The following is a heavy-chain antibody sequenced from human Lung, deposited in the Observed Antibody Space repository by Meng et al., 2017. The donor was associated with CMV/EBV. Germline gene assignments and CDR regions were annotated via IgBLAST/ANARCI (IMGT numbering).Heavy chain of an antibody. CDR1: GFTFSRYW. CDR2: IRQDGTEK. Sequence: GGSLRLXCAASGFTFSRYWMSWVRQAPGKGLEWVANIRQDGTEKHYVGSVKGRFTVSRDNAKNSLYLQMNSLRAEDSAVYYCARDPAVLYYYYYGMKVWGQGTTVTVSS. J-gene: IGHJ6*01. V-gene: IGHV3-7*01. D-gene: IGHD3-16*01. CDR3: ARDPAVLYYYYYGMKV.